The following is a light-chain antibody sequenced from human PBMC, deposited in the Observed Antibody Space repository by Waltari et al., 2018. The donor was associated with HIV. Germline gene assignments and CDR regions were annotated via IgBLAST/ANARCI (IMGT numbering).Light chain of an antibody. V-gene: IGKV1-5*03. J-gene: IGKJ5*01. CDR1: QSISSW. Sequence: DIQMTQSPSTLSASVGARVTITCRASQSISSWLAWYQWKPGKAPKVLIYKASSLESGVPSRFSGSGSGTEFTLTISSLQPDDFATYYCQQYDSYSITFGQGTRLEIK. CDR2: KAS. CDR3: QQYDSYSIT.